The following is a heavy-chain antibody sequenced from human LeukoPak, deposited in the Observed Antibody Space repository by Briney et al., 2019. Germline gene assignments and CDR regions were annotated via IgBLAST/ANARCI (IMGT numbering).Heavy chain of an antibody. V-gene: IGHV4-39*01. J-gene: IGHJ4*02. D-gene: IGHD1-26*01. CDR1: GGSVSGTGYY. CDR2: IYYSGTT. Sequence: PSETLSLPCSVSGGSVSGTGYYWGWIRQPPGKGLEWLVNIYYSGTTYYSPSLKSRVTISVDTSKNQFSLKLTSLTAAGTAVYYCARHGGTYCRGYFDYWGQGTLVTVSS. CDR3: ARHGGTYCRGYFDY.